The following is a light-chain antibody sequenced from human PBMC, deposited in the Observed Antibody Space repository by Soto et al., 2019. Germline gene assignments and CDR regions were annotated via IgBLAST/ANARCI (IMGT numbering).Light chain of an antibody. CDR3: CSYAGSGTFV. CDR1: SSDVGSYDL. V-gene: IGLV2-23*01. CDR2: EDT. Sequence: QSALTQPASVSGSPGQSITISCTGTSSDVGSYDLVSWYQQPPGNAPKLMIYEDTKRPSGISTRFSGSKSGNAASLTISGLQAEDEADYYCCSYAGSGTFVFGTGTNLTVL. J-gene: IGLJ1*01.